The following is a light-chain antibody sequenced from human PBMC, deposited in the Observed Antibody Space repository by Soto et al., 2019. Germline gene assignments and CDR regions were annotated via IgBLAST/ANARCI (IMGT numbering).Light chain of an antibody. V-gene: IGLV2-14*01. CDR1: SSDVGGYNY. CDR2: EVS. CDR3: SSYTSGSTLVV. J-gene: IGLJ2*01. Sequence: QSALTQPASVSGSPGQSITISCTGTSSDVGGYNYVSWYQQHPGKAPKLMIYEVSNRPSEVPNRFSGSKSGNTASLTISGLQAEDEGNYYCSSYTSGSTLVVFGGGTKVTVL.